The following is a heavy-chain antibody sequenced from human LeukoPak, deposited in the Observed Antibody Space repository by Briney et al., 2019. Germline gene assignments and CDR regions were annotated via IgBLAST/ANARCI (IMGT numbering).Heavy chain of an antibody. Sequence: GGSLRLSWAASGFTFSDSWMSWVRQAPGKGLEWVANMNQDGSAKGYVDSVKGRFTISRDNARNSLYLQMSSLRPEDTAVYYCATYTHWVAGDVWGQGTTVTVSS. D-gene: IGHD3-16*01. CDR2: MNQDGSAK. CDR1: GFTFSDSW. J-gene: IGHJ6*02. CDR3: ATYTHWVAGDV. V-gene: IGHV3-7*01.